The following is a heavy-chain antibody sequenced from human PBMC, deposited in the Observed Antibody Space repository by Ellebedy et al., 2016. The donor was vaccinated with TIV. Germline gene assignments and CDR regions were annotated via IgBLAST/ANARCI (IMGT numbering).Heavy chain of an antibody. CDR3: ARPRYSTSWESAEYFQH. CDR1: GYNFNIYW. J-gene: IGHJ1*01. Sequence: GESLKISCKGSGYNFNIYWIAWVRQTPGKGPEWVGIIYAGDFRTIYSPSFQGQVTMSVDKSMRTAYLHWNSLRASDTATYYCARPRYSTSWESAEYFQHWGQGTLVTVSS. D-gene: IGHD2-2*01. CDR2: IYAGDFRT. V-gene: IGHV5-51*01.